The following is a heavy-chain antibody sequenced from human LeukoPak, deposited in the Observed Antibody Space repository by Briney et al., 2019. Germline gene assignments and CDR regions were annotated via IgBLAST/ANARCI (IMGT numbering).Heavy chain of an antibody. CDR1: DGSFSGYS. CDR3: ARGGYYGSGNDFRFDP. Sequence: SETLSLTCAVYDGSFSGYSWTWIRQPPGKGLEWIGEINHSGSTNYNPSLKSRVTISVDTSKNQFSLKLSSVTAADTAVYYCARGGYYGSGNDFRFDPWGQGTLVTVSS. J-gene: IGHJ5*02. D-gene: IGHD3-10*01. V-gene: IGHV4-34*01. CDR2: INHSGST.